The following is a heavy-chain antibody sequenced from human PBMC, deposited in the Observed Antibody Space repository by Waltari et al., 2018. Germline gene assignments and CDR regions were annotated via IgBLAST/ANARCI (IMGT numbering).Heavy chain of an antibody. CDR2: ISSSGSTI. V-gene: IGHV3-48*03. D-gene: IGHD2-8*01. J-gene: IGHJ4*02. CDR1: GFPFSSYE. CDR3: ARDKSMVSRFDY. Sequence: EVQLVESGGGLVQPGGSLRLSCAASGFPFSSYEMNWVRQAPGKGLEWVSYISSSGSTIYYADSVKGRFTISRDNAKNSLYLQMNSLRAEDTAVYYCARDKSMVSRFDYWGQGTLVTVSS.